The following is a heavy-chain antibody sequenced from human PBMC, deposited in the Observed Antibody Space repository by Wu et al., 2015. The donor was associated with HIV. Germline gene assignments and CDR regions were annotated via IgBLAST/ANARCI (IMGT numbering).Heavy chain of an antibody. Sequence: QVQLVQSGAEVKKPGASVKVSCKASGYTFTGYYMHWVRQAPGQGLEWMGWINPNSGGTNYAQKFQGRVTMTRDTSISTAYMELSRLRSDDTAVYYCAREVSLNIAVAGTTFDYWGQGTLVTVSS. D-gene: IGHD6-19*01. V-gene: IGHV1-2*02. CDR2: INPNSGGT. CDR1: GYTFTGYY. J-gene: IGHJ4*02. CDR3: AREVSLNIAVAGTTFDY.